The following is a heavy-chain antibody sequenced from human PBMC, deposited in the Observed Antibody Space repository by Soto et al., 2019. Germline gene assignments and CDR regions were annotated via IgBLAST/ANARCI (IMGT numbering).Heavy chain of an antibody. Sequence: QVQLVQSGAEVKKPGSSVKVSCKASGGTFSTYAISWVRQAPRQGLEWMGGIIPIFNRPNYAQKFQARLTIAADESSSTAYMELSSLRSEDTAVYYCARQLNWNYYYYGMDVWGQGTTVTVSS. CDR1: GGTFSTYA. J-gene: IGHJ6*02. D-gene: IGHD1-1*01. V-gene: IGHV1-69*12. CDR3: ARQLNWNYYYYGMDV. CDR2: IIPIFNRP.